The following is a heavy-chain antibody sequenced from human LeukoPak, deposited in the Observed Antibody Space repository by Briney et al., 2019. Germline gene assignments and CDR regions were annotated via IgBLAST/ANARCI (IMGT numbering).Heavy chain of an antibody. CDR1: GFTVSSNY. Sequence: GGSLRLSCAASGFTVSSNYMSWVRQAPGKGLEGVSVIYSGGSTYYADLVKGRFTISRDNAKNSLYLQVNSLRAEDTAVYYCARGSRFGVVGRDAFDIWGQGTVVTVSS. J-gene: IGHJ3*02. CDR3: ARGSRFGVVGRDAFDI. D-gene: IGHD3-3*01. CDR2: IYSGGST. V-gene: IGHV3-66*01.